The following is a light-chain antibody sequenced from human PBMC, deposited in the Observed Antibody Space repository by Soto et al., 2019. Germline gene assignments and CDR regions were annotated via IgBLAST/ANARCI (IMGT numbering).Light chain of an antibody. CDR1: HSVSSTP. CDR3: QASGSAPPWA. CDR2: GAS. J-gene: IGKJ1*01. V-gene: IGKV3-20*01. Sequence: GSLPLSTEERATLSCRAIHSVSSTPLAWYQPTPGQAPRFLIYGASSTATGVPDRFSGSESGTDFTLTIRSLDPEDFAVHYCQASGSAPPWASGEGTKVDVK.